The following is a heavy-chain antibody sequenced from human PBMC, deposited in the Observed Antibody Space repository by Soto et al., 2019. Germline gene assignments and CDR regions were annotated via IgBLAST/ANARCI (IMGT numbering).Heavy chain of an antibody. V-gene: IGHV3-7*03. Sequence: GGSLRLSCAASGSTFSSYWMSWVRQAPGKGLEWVANIKQDGSEKYYVDSVKGRFTISRDNAKNSLYLQMNSLRAEDTAVYYCARATGTPSWYYYYGMDVWGQGTTVTVSS. CDR1: GSTFSSYW. J-gene: IGHJ6*02. D-gene: IGHD1-1*01. CDR2: IKQDGSEK. CDR3: ARATGTPSWYYYYGMDV.